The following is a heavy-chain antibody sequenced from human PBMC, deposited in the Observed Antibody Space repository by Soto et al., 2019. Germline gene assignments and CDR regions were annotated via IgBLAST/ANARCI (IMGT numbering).Heavy chain of an antibody. Sequence: ASVKVSCKASGGTFSSYAISWVRQAPGQGLEWMGGIIPIFGTANYAQKFQGRVTITADESTSTAYMELSSLRSEDTAVYYCARDYYDSSGYPGAFDIWGQGTMVTVSS. V-gene: IGHV1-69*13. D-gene: IGHD3-22*01. CDR3: ARDYYDSSGYPGAFDI. CDR2: IIPIFGTA. CDR1: GGTFSSYA. J-gene: IGHJ3*02.